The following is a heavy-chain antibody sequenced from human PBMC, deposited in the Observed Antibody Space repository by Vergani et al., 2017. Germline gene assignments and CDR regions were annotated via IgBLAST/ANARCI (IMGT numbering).Heavy chain of an antibody. V-gene: IGHV5-51*01. CDR1: RYIFSNFW. J-gene: IGHJ3*01. D-gene: IGHD3-10*01. Sequence: EKQLVQSGSETKKPGESLKISCQAFRYIFSNFWIGWVRQRPGRGLDWMGTIYPGDTEVKSNPTFRGQVIFSVDTSDNTAYLQWRSLQASDTATYFCASGGHGSENGGALQLWGQGTNITVSS. CDR2: IYPGDTEV. CDR3: ASGGHGSENGGALQL.